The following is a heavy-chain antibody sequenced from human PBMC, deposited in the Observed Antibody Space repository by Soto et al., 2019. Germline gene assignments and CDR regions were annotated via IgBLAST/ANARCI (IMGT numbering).Heavy chain of an antibody. V-gene: IGHV3-30*04. CDR3: PNSSTVTRIDY. J-gene: IGHJ4*02. CDR1: GFTFGDDA. CDR2: ISYDGRDK. Sequence: QVPLVESGGGVVQPGRSLRLSCAASGFTFGDDAMHLVRQAPGKGVEWVAVISYDGRDKYYTESVKGRVTISKDYSKNKVDLEMNSVRGEDTAVYCCPNSSTVTRIDYWGQGTLVTVSS. D-gene: IGHD4-17*01.